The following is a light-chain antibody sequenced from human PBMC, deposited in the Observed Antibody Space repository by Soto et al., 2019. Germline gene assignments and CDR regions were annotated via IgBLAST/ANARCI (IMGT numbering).Light chain of an antibody. V-gene: IGKV1-27*01. J-gene: IGKJ1*01. CDR3: QKYNSAPPT. Sequence: DIQMTQSPSSLSASVGDRVTITCRASQGISNYLAWYQQKPGKVPKVLIYAASTLQSGVPFRFSGSGSGTEFTLTISSLQPEDVTTYYCQKYNSAPPTFGQGTKVEIK. CDR1: QGISNY. CDR2: AAS.